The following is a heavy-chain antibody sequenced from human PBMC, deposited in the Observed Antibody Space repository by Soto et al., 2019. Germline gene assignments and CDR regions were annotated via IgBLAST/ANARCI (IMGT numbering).Heavy chain of an antibody. J-gene: IGHJ4*02. Sequence: QVQLVESGGGVVQPGRSLRLSCAASGFTFHTYNMHWVRQAPGKGLEWVAAIWYDGSNKYYADSVKGRFTISRDNSKNTLYLQMNNLIADDTAVYYCTREGGTWNNDYWGQGTLVTVSS. V-gene: IGHV3-33*01. CDR2: IWYDGSNK. CDR3: TREGGTWNNDY. D-gene: IGHD1-1*01. CDR1: GFTFHTYN.